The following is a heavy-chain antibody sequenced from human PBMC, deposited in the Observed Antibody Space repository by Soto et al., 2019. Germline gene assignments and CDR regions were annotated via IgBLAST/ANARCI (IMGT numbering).Heavy chain of an antibody. V-gene: IGHV4-30-4*01. Sequence: SETLSLTCTVSGDSISSGDYYWSWIRQPPGKGLEWIGCIYYSGNTYYNPSLKRRFSISVDTSKNQFSLQLSSVTAADTAVYYCAGARATIAAVVIFDGWGKGTLVTVS. J-gene: IGHJ4*02. CDR1: GDSISSGDYY. D-gene: IGHD6-13*01. CDR3: AGARATIAAVVIFDG. CDR2: IYYSGNT.